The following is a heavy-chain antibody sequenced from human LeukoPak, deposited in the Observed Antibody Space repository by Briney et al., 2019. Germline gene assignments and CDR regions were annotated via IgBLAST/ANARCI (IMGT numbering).Heavy chain of an antibody. V-gene: IGHV3-21*04. D-gene: IGHD3-22*01. J-gene: IGHJ3*02. CDR3: ARVVIDAFDI. Sequence: GGSLRLSCAASGITFSSYGMSWVRQAPGKGLEWVSSISSTGGTTYYADSVKGRFTISRDNAKNSLYLQMNSLRAEDTALYYCARVVIDAFDIWGQGTKVTVSS. CDR1: GITFSSYG. CDR2: ISSTGGTT.